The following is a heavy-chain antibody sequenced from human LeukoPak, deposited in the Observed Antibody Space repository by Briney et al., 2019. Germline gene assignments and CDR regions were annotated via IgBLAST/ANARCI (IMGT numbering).Heavy chain of an antibody. CDR3: ARANWANDAFDI. D-gene: IGHD7-27*01. CDR2: ITPSGGST. CDR1: GYTFTSYY. V-gene: IGHV1-46*01. Sequence: ASVKVSCKASGYTFTSYYMHWVRQAPGQGLEWMGIITPSGGSTSYAQKFQGRVTMTRDTSTSTVYMEVSSLRSEDTAVYYCARANWANDAFDIWGQGTMVTVSS. J-gene: IGHJ3*02.